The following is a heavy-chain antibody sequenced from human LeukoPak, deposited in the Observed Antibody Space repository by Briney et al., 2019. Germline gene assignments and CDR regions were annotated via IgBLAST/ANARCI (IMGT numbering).Heavy chain of an antibody. CDR1: GFTFSSYS. D-gene: IGHD2-15*01. CDR2: ISSSGSYI. V-gene: IGHV3-21*01. J-gene: IGHJ6*02. CDR3: ARVGCSGGRCPGYGMDV. Sequence: GGSLRLSCAASGFTFSSYSLNWVRQAPGKGLEWVSSISSSGSYIYYADSVKGRFTISRDNAKNSLYLQMNSLRVEDTAVYYCARVGCSGGRCPGYGMDVWGQGNPGHRLL.